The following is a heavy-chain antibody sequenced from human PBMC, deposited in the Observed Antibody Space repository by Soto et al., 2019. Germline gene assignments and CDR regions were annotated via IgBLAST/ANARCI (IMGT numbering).Heavy chain of an antibody. J-gene: IGHJ6*02. CDR1: GYPYTNSY. CDR2: IHPNTGGT. D-gene: IGHD6-19*01. V-gene: IGHV1-2*02. Sequence: QVQLVQSGAEVRKPGASVKVSCKASGYPYTNSYMHWVRQAPGQGLAWMGWIHPNTGGTNYAQKFQGRVTMTRDTSVSTVYMELNRLTSDDTAIYFCASDFRTRGWFRQAGNFAMDVWGQWTTVTVS. CDR3: ASDFRTRGWFRQAGNFAMDV.